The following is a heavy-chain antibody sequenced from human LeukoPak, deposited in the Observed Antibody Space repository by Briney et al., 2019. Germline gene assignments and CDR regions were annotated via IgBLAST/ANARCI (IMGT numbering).Heavy chain of an antibody. CDR3: ARSEQQLVNFDY. D-gene: IGHD6-13*01. CDR2: IIPIFGTA. V-gene: IGHV1-69*05. CDR1: GGTFSSYA. J-gene: IGHJ4*02. Sequence: SVRVSCKASGGTFSSYAISWVRQAPGQGLEWMGRIIPIFGTANYAQKFQGRVTITTDESTSTAYMELSSLRSEDTAVYYCARSEQQLVNFDYWGQGTLVTVSS.